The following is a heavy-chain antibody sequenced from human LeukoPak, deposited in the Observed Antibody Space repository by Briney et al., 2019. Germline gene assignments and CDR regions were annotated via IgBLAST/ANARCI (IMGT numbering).Heavy chain of an antibody. V-gene: IGHV4-34*01. J-gene: IGHJ2*01. CDR1: GGSISSYY. CDR3: AGYREYWDWHFDL. CDR2: INHSGGT. Sequence: PSETLSLTCTVSGGSISSYYWSWIRQPPGKGLEWIGEINHSGGTKYNPSLKSRVTISVDTSKNQFSLKLTSVTAADTAVYYCAGYREYWDWHFDLWGRGAPVTVSP. D-gene: IGHD2-8*02.